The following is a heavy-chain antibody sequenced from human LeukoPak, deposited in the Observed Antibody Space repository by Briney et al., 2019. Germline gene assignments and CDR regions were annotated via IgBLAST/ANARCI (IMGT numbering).Heavy chain of an antibody. Sequence: PGGSLRLSCAASGFTFSSYSMNWVRQAPGKGLEWVSSISSSSSYIYYADSVKGRFTISRDNAKNSLYLQMNSLRAEDTAVYYCARDRYSSGWYWFDPWGQGTLVTVSS. CDR1: GFTFSSYS. CDR2: ISSSSSYI. V-gene: IGHV3-21*01. J-gene: IGHJ5*02. CDR3: ARDRYSSGWYWFDP. D-gene: IGHD6-19*01.